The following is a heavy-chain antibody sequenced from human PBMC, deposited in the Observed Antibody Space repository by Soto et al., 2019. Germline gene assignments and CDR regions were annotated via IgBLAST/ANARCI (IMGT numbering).Heavy chain of an antibody. Sequence: PSETLSLTCAVYGGSFSGYYWSWIRQPPGKGLEWIGEINHSGSTNYNPSLKSRVTISVDTSKNQFPLKLSSVTAADTAVYYCARNAYYDFWSGYYGRPSWFDPWGQGTLVTVSS. CDR3: ARNAYYDFWSGYYGRPSWFDP. V-gene: IGHV4-34*01. CDR2: INHSGST. CDR1: GGSFSGYY. D-gene: IGHD3-3*01. J-gene: IGHJ5*02.